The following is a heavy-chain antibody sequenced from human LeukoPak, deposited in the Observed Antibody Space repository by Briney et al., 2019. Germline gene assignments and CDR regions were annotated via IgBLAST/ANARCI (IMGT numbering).Heavy chain of an antibody. Sequence: ASVKVSCKVSGYTLTELSMHWVRQAPGKGLEWMGGFDPEDGETVYAQKFQGRVTMTEDTSTDTAYMELSSLRSEDTAVYYCATDLGLQLVPRFDYWGQGTLVTVSS. J-gene: IGHJ4*02. D-gene: IGHD6-13*01. CDR1: GYTLTELS. CDR2: FDPEDGET. CDR3: ATDLGLQLVPRFDY. V-gene: IGHV1-24*01.